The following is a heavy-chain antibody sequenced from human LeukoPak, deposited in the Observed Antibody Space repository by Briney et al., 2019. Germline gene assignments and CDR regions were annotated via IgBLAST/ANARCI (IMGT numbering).Heavy chain of an antibody. CDR2: IYYSGST. D-gene: IGHD5-18*01. CDR3: ARYSYGLPDY. V-gene: IGHV4-31*03. Sequence: PSQTLSLTCTVSGGSISSGGYYWSWIRQHPGKGLEWIGYIYYSGSTNYNPSLKSRVTISVDTSKNQFSLKLSSVTAADTAVYYCARYSYGLPDYWGQGTLVTVSS. CDR1: GGSISSGGYY. J-gene: IGHJ4*02.